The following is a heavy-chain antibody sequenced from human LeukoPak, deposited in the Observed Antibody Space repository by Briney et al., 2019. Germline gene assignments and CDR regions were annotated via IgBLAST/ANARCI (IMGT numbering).Heavy chain of an antibody. CDR1: GLSRRTSAVG. CDR2: RYCNDEN. CDR3: APGSGWLFDY. Sequence: SGPTLTHPTRPLTLTCTFSGLSRRTSAVGVGWFRQPPVKALDWLALRYCNDENHYIPSLKSRLTVTKDTPKNQMVLTMTTVGPVDTAAYFCAPGSGWLFDYWSQGTLVTVSS. D-gene: IGHD6-19*01. V-gene: IGHV2-5*01. J-gene: IGHJ4*02.